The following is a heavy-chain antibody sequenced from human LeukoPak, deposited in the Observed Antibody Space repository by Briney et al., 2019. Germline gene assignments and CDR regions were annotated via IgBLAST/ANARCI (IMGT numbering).Heavy chain of an antibody. D-gene: IGHD1-14*01. CDR3: ARVNREGFDI. J-gene: IGHJ3*02. V-gene: IGHV4-59*01. Sequence: PSETLSPTCTVSGGSISTYYWNWIRQPPGKGLEWIGYVYYIGTTNYNPSLKSRVTISVDGSKNQFSLKLTSVTAADTAVYYCARVNREGFDIWGQGTMVTVSS. CDR1: GGSISTYY. CDR2: VYYIGTT.